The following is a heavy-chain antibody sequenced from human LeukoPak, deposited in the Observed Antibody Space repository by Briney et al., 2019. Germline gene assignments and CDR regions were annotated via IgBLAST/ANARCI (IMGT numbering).Heavy chain of an antibody. D-gene: IGHD6-13*01. CDR2: ISSSGSTI. V-gene: IGHV3-11*04. CDR1: GFTFSDYY. J-gene: IGHJ3*02. CDR3: ARAGKSSSWQNDAFDI. Sequence: PGGSLRLSCAASGFTFSDYYMSWIRQAPGKGLEWVSYISSSGSTIYYADSVKGRFTISRDNAKNSLYLQMNSLRAEDTAVYYCARAGKSSSWQNDAFDIWGQGTMVTVSS.